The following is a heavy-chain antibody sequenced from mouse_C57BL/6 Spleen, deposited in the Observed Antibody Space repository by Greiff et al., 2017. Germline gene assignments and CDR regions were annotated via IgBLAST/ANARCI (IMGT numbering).Heavy chain of an antibody. D-gene: IGHD1-1*01. CDR1: GFTFSSYA. V-gene: IGHV5-4*01. Sequence: DVHLVESGGGLVKPGGSLKLSCAASGFTFSSYAMSWVRQTPEKRLEWVATISDGGSYTYYPDNVKGRFTISRDNAKNNLYLQMSHLKSEDTAMYYCARDDYGSSYGWYFDVWGTGTTVTVSS. CDR3: ARDDYGSSYGWYFDV. CDR2: ISDGGSYT. J-gene: IGHJ1*03.